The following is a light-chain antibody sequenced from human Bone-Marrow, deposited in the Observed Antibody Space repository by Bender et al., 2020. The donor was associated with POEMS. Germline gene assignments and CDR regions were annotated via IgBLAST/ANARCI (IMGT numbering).Light chain of an antibody. Sequence: QTVVTQEPSLTVSPGETVTLTCASSTGEVTSGNFPSWFQQKPGQAPRALIYGSNNKYSWTPARFSGSHLGGKAALTLSGVQPEDEADYSCLLYFGGGQPSVFGGGTKLTVL. CDR3: LLYFGGGQPSV. J-gene: IGLJ3*02. V-gene: IGLV7-43*01. CDR1: TGEVTSGNF. CDR2: GSN.